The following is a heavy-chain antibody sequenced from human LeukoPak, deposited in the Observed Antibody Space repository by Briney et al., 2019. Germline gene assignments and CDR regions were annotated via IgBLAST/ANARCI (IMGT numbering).Heavy chain of an antibody. CDR1: GFSLRAYD. V-gene: IGHV3-23*01. Sequence: GGSLRLSCAASGFSLRAYDLIRVRQAPGKGLDWVSIIDGGGDIMMYEDSVKGRFTISRDNSKNTFYLQMNSLRVEDTAVYYCAMRDRGYGLDIWGQGTMVTVSS. CDR3: AMRDRGYGLDI. CDR2: IDGGGDIM. D-gene: IGHD3-10*01. J-gene: IGHJ3*02.